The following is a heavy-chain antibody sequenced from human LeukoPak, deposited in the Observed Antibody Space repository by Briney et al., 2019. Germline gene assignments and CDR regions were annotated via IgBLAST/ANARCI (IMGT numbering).Heavy chain of an antibody. CDR1: GYTFTNYY. Sequence: ASVKVSCKASGYTFTNYYVHWVRQAPGQGLEWMGIINPSGGSTSYAQKFQGRVTMTRDTSTSTVYMELSSLRSEDTAVYYCARDPYRSSASCTTKHFDYWGQGTLVTVSS. D-gene: IGHD2-2*01. CDR3: ARDPYRSSASCTTKHFDY. V-gene: IGHV1-46*01. CDR2: INPSGGST. J-gene: IGHJ4*02.